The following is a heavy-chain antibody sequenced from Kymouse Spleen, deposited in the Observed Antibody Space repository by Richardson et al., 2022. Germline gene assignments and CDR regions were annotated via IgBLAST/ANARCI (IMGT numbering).Heavy chain of an antibody. CDR2: IYYSGST. CDR3: ARILVLLWFGEGVWTS. D-gene: IGHD3-10*01. Sequence: QLQLQESGPGLVKPSETLSLTCTVSGGSISSSSYYWGWIRQPPGKGLEWIGSIYYSGSTYYNPSLKSRVTISVDTSKNQFSLKLSSVTAADTAVYYCARILVLLWFGEGVWTSGAKGPRSPSPQ. J-gene: IGHJ6*02. V-gene: IGHV4-39*01. CDR1: GGSISSSSYY.